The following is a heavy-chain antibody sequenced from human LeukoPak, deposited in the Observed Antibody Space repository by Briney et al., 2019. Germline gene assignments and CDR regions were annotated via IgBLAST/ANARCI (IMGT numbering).Heavy chain of an antibody. V-gene: IGHV3-33*01. Sequence: PGRSLRLSCAASGFTFSSYGMHWVRQAPGKGLKWVAVIWYDGSNKYYADSVKGRFTISRDNSKNTLYLQMSSLRAEDTAVYYCAPGKFDYWGQGTLVTVSS. CDR2: IWYDGSNK. J-gene: IGHJ4*02. CDR1: GFTFSSYG. CDR3: APGKFDY.